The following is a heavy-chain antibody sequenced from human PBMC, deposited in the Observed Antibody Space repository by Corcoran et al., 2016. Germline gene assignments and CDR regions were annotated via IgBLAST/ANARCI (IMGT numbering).Heavy chain of an antibody. CDR1: GFTFHTYG. CDR3: ARIDCTGGSCRPYYYYGMDV. J-gene: IGHJ6*02. Sequence: QVQLVESGGGVVQPGRSLRLSCAASGFTFHTYGMNWVRQAPGKGPEWVAVIWYDGSIKYYADSVKGRFTISRDNSKNTLYLQMNSLRAEETALYYCARIDCTGGSCRPYYYYGMDVWGQGTTVTVSS. V-gene: IGHV3-33*01. CDR2: IWYDGSIK. D-gene: IGHD2-15*01.